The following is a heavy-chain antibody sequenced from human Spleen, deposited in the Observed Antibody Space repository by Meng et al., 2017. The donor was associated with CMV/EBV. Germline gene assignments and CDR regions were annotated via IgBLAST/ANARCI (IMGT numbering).Heavy chain of an antibody. Sequence: GESLKISCAASGFTFSSYSMNWVRQAPGKGLEWVSSISSSSSYIYYADSVKGRFTISRDNAKNSLYLQMNSLRAEDTAVYYCAKASGHYDFWTVYWYFDLWGRGTLVTVSS. CDR3: AKASGHYDFWTVYWYFDL. J-gene: IGHJ2*01. D-gene: IGHD3-3*01. CDR2: ISSSSSYI. CDR1: GFTFSSYS. V-gene: IGHV3-21*01.